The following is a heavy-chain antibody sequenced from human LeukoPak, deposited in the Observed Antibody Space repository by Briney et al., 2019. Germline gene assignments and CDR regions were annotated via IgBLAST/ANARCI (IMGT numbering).Heavy chain of an antibody. J-gene: IGHJ4*02. CDR2: INEDGSEK. CDR1: RISFSNFW. CDR3: VRDRSRTTVTRFDS. V-gene: IGHV3-7*01. D-gene: IGHD4-17*01. Sequence: GGSLRLSCVASRISFSNFWMIWFRQAPGTGLEWVANINEDGSEKNYVDSVKGRFTISRDNAKNSLCLQMNSLRAEDTAVYYCVRDRSRTTVTRFDSWGQGTLVTVSS.